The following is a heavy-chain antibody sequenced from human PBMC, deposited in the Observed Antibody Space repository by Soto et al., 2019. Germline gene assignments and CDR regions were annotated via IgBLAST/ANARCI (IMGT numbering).Heavy chain of an antibody. CDR2: IHSDGSTT. CDR3: AATYGSNTHFLY. D-gene: IGHD4-17*01. V-gene: IGHV3-74*01. CDR1: GFSFSTYY. J-gene: IGHJ4*02. Sequence: EVQLVESGGAVVQPGESLRLSCAASGFSFSTYYMHWVRQVPGKGLVWVSRIHSDGSTTTYADSVRGRFTISRDNTKNKLYLQMNSLRAEDTAVYYCAATYGSNTHFLYWGQGTLVTVST.